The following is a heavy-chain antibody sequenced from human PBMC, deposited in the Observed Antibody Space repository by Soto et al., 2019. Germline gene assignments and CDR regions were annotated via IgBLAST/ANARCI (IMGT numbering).Heavy chain of an antibody. CDR1: GFIFNDYW. V-gene: IGHV3-30*18. J-gene: IGHJ6*02. CDR2: ISYDGSNK. D-gene: IGHD3-10*01. Sequence: GGSLRLSCAASGFIFNDYWLHWVRQAPGKGLEWVAVISYDGSNKYYADSVKGRFTISRDNSKNTLYLQMNSLRAEDTAVYYCAKDSGDYGSGSYWGMDVWGQGTTVTVSS. CDR3: AKDSGDYGSGSYWGMDV.